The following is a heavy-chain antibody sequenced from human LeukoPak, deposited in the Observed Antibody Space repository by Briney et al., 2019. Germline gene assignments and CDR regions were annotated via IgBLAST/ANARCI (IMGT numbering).Heavy chain of an antibody. CDR1: GFTFDDYG. D-gene: IGHD3-22*01. Sequence: GGSLRLSCAASGFTFDDYGMTWVRQAPGKGLEWFSYISSSGSTIYYADSVKGRFTISRDSAKNSLYLQMNSLRAEDTAVYYCARYGYYYDSSGSERHDAFDIWGQGTMVTVSS. J-gene: IGHJ3*02. CDR2: ISSSGSTI. CDR3: ARYGYYYDSSGSERHDAFDI. V-gene: IGHV3-11*01.